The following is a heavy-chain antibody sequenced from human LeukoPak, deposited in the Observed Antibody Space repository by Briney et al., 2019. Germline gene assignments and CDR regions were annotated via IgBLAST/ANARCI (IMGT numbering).Heavy chain of an antibody. V-gene: IGHV1-2*02. D-gene: IGHD6-13*01. CDR3: ARDIAPSGSWWFDT. CDR1: GYTFNDYF. J-gene: IGHJ5*02. Sequence: ASVKVSCKASGYTFNDYFIHWLRQAPGQGLEWMGWINPNGGETNYPQKFQGRVTMTRGTSISTADMELRWLTSDDTAMYYCARDIAPSGSWWFDTWGQGTPVTVSS. CDR2: INPNGGET.